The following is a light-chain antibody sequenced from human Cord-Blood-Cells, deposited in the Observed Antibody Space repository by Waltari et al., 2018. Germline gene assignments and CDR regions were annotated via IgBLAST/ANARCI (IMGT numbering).Light chain of an antibody. CDR2: WAS. CDR3: QQYYSTPIT. Sequence: DIVMTQSLDSLAVSLGERATINCKSSQSVLYSSNNKNYLAWYQQKPGQPPKLLSCWASTQESEIPDRFSGSGSGTDVTLTISSLHAEDVAGYYCQQYYSTPITFGQGTRLEI. CDR1: QSVLYSSNNKNY. V-gene: IGKV4-1*01. J-gene: IGKJ5*01.